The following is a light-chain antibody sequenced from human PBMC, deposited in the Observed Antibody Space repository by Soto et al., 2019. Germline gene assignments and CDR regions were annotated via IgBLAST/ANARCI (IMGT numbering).Light chain of an antibody. CDR1: TGAVSSGHY. CDR3: LLYYGDSQPWV. J-gene: IGLJ3*02. CDR2: STN. V-gene: IGLV7-43*01. Sequence: QAVVTQEPSLTVSPGGTVTLTCASTTGAVSSGHYPNWFQQKPGQAPRALIYSTNNKYSWTPARFSGSLLGGKAALTLSGVLPEDEAEYYCLLYYGDSQPWVFGGGTKVTVL.